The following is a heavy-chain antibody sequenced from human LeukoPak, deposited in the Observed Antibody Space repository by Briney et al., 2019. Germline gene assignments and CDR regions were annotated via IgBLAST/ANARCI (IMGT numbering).Heavy chain of an antibody. D-gene: IGHD3-10*01. V-gene: IGHV3-23*01. Sequence: GSLRLSCAASGFTFRSYAMSWVRQAPGKGLEWVSAISGSGGSTYYADSVKGRFTISRDNSKNTLYLQMNSLRAEDTAVYYCAKVTYYYGSGSPYDAFDIWGQGTMVTVSS. CDR2: ISGSGGST. CDR1: GFTFRSYA. J-gene: IGHJ3*02. CDR3: AKVTYYYGSGSPYDAFDI.